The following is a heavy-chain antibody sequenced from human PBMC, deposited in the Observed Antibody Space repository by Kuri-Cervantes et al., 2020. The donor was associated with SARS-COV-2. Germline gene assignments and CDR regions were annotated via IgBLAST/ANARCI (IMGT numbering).Heavy chain of an antibody. CDR1: LRTFSRYA. J-gene: IGHJ4*02. CDR3: ARDPNYSSDWYRNTPANSSFFDY. Sequence: SVTVSCKDSLRTFSRYAISWVRQAPGQGLEWMGGIIHIFGTANYAQKFQGRVTITADKSTSTAYMELSSLRSEETAVYYCARDPNYSSDWYRNTPANSSFFDYWGQGTLVTVSS. CDR2: IIHIFGTA. V-gene: IGHV1-69*06. D-gene: IGHD6-19*01.